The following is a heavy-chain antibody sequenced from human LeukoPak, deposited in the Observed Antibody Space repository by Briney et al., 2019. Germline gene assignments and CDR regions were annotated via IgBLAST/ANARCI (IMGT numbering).Heavy chain of an antibody. CDR3: ARPGDSSWYKGYYFDY. Sequence: PGGSLRLSCAASGFTFSSYAMHWVRQAPGKGLEWVAVISYDGSNKYYADSVKGRFTISRDNSKNTLYLQMNSLRAEDTDVYYCARPGDSSWYKGYYFDYWGQGTLVTVSS. V-gene: IGHV3-30-3*01. CDR2: ISYDGSNK. J-gene: IGHJ4*02. CDR1: GFTFSSYA. D-gene: IGHD6-13*01.